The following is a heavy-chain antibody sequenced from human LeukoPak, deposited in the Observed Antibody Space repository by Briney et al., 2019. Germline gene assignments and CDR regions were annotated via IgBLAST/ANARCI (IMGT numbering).Heavy chain of an antibody. J-gene: IGHJ6*02. Sequence: GASVKVSCKASGYTFTSYDINWVRQATGQGLEWMGWMNPNSGNTGYAQKFQGRVTMTRNTSISTAYMELSSLRSEDTAVYYCARDFLTRSGLFSDFWSGYYPYYYYYGMDVWGQGTTVTVSS. CDR1: GYTFTSYD. V-gene: IGHV1-8*01. CDR3: ARDFLTRSGLFSDFWSGYYPYYYYYGMDV. CDR2: MNPNSGNT. D-gene: IGHD3-3*01.